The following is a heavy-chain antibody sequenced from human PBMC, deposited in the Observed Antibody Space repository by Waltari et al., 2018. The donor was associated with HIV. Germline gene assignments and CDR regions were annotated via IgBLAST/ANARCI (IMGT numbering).Heavy chain of an antibody. CDR2: MNPNSGNT. Sequence: QVQLVQSGDEVKKPRGSVDVSCKASGSTFTSCVCNRVRHALGQGLEWMGWMNPNSGNTGYAQKFQGRSTMTRNTSISTAYMELSSLRSEDTAVYYCARLGYCSSTSCYYYYYYGMDVWGQGTTVTVSS. V-gene: IGHV1-8*01. D-gene: IGHD2-2*01. CDR3: ARLGYCSSTSCYYYYYYGMDV. J-gene: IGHJ6*02. CDR1: GSTFTSCV.